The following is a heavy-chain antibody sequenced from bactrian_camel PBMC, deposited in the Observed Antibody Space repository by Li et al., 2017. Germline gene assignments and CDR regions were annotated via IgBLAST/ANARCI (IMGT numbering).Heavy chain of an antibody. V-gene: IGHV3S55*01. CDR1: GYTYSSYC. D-gene: IGHD7*01. CDR3: RLPTNGPAWRHRQLTLLT. CDR2: ISSDGRT. Sequence: HVQLVESGGGSVQAGGSLRLSCAASGYTYSSYCMGWFRQAPGNECELVSSISSDGRTYYVDYVKGRFAISQDNAKNTLYLQMNSLKPEDTACTTVRLPTNGPAWRHRQLTLLTGARGPRSPSP. J-gene: IGHJ6*01.